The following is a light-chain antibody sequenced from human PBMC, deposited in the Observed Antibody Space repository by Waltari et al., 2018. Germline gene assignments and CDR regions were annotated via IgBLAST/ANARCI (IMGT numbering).Light chain of an antibody. CDR2: WAS. CDR1: QSVLYSSNNKNY. CDR3: QQYYSHVRT. J-gene: IGKJ1*01. V-gene: IGKV4-1*01. Sequence: DIVMTQSPDSLAVSLGERATINCKSSQSVLYSSNNKNYLAGYQQKPGQPPKSLIYWASTRESGVPDRFSGSGSGTEFTLTISSLQAEDVAVYYCQQYYSHVRTFGQGTRVEIK.